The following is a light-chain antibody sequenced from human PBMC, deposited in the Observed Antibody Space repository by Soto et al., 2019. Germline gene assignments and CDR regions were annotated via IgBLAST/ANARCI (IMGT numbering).Light chain of an antibody. CDR2: EVS. CDR1: SSDVGGYTY. CDR3: SSYTSSSTLV. V-gene: IGLV2-14*01. Sequence: QSALTQPASVSGSPGQSITISCTGTSSDVGGYTYVSWYQQYPGKAPKLMISEVSNRPSGVSNRFSGSKSGNTASLTISGLQAEDEADYYCSSYTSSSTLVFGGGTKLTVL. J-gene: IGLJ3*02.